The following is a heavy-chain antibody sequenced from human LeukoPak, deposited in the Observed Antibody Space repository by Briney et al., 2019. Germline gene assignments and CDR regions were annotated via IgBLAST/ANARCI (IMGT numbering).Heavy chain of an antibody. J-gene: IGHJ4*02. Sequence: GASLRLSCAASGFTFSSYAMSWVRQAPGKGLEWVSAISGSGGSTYYADSVKGRFTISRDNSKNTLYLQTNSLRAEDTAVYYCAKDVAMIVVVTDYWGQGTLVTVSS. CDR3: AKDVAMIVVVTDY. CDR2: ISGSGGST. CDR1: GFTFSSYA. V-gene: IGHV3-23*01. D-gene: IGHD3-22*01.